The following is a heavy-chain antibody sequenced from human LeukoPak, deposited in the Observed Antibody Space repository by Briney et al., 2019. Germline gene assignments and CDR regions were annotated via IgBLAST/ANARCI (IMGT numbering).Heavy chain of an antibody. D-gene: IGHD3-16*01. CDR1: GGSISSGDYY. J-gene: IGHJ6*03. CDR2: IYYSGST. CDR3: ARAEGDYYYYMDV. V-gene: IGHV4-30-4*02. Sequence: SETLSLTCTVSGGSISSGDYYWSWIRQPPGKGLEWIGYIYYSGSTYYNPSLKSRVTISVDTSKNQFSLKLSSVTAADTAVYYCARAEGDYYYYMDVWGKGTTVTVPS.